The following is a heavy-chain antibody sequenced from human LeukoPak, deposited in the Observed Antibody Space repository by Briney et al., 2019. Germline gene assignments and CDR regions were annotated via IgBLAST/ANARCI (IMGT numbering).Heavy chain of an antibody. V-gene: IGHV3-30*18. J-gene: IGHJ4*02. CDR3: AKDYCSSSSCYGEY. CDR2: ISYDGSNK. Sequence: PGGSLRLSCAGSGYTFNNYGMHWVRQAPGKGLEWVAVISYDGSNKYYADSVKGRFTISRDNSKNTLYLQMNSLRAEDTAVYYCAKDYCSSSSCYGEYWGQGTLVTVSS. D-gene: IGHD2-2*01. CDR1: GYTFNNYG.